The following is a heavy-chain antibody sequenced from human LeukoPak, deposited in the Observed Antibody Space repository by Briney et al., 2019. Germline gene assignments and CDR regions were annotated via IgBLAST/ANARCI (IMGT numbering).Heavy chain of an antibody. J-gene: IGHJ4*02. CDR2: ISDVGGNS. CDR1: GFTVGSYA. CDR3: AKQSGGSGSSPFDY. Sequence: GGSLRLSCAASGFTVGSYAMSWVRQAPGKGLEWVSDISDVGGNSYYADSVKGRFTISRDNSKNTLYLQVNSLRVEDTAVYYCAKQSGGSGSSPFDYWGQGTLVTVSS. D-gene: IGHD3-10*01. V-gene: IGHV3-23*01.